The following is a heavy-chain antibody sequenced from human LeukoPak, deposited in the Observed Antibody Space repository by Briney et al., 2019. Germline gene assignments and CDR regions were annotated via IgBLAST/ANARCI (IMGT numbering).Heavy chain of an antibody. Sequence: GGSMRLSCAASGFTLSGYWMTWVRQAPGKGLEWVANIKQDGSEKYYVDSVKGRFTISRDNAKNSLYLQMNSLRAEDTAVYYCARSGEMATIEYFQHWGQGTLVTVSS. D-gene: IGHD5-24*01. CDR3: ARSGEMATIEYFQH. J-gene: IGHJ1*01. V-gene: IGHV3-7*01. CDR1: GFTLSGYW. CDR2: IKQDGSEK.